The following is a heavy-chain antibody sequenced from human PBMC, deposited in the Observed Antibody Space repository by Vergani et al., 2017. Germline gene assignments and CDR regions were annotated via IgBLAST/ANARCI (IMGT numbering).Heavy chain of an antibody. CDR1: GFTFSSYS. Sequence: EVQLVESGGGLVKPGGSLRLSCAASGFTFSSYSMNWVRQAPGKGLEWVSSISSSSSYIYYADSVKGRFTISRDNAKNSLYLQMNSLRAEDTAVYYCARGDVDIVATTYWGQGTLVTVSS. CDR3: ARGDVDIVATTY. V-gene: IGHV3-21*01. J-gene: IGHJ4*02. D-gene: IGHD5-12*01. CDR2: ISSSSSYI.